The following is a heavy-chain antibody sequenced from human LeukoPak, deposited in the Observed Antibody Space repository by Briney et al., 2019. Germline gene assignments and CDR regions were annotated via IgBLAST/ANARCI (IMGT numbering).Heavy chain of an antibody. CDR1: GGSISSYY. CDR2: IYYSGST. CDR3: ARRLDP. V-gene: IGHV4-59*08. J-gene: IGHJ5*02. Sequence: PSETLSLTCTVSGGSISSYYWSWIRQPPGKGLEWIGYIYYSGSTNYNPSLKSRVTISVDTSKNQFSLKLSSVTAADTAVYYCARRLDPWGQGTLVTVSS.